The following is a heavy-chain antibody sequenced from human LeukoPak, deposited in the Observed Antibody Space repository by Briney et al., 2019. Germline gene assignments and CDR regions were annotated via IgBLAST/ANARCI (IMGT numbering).Heavy chain of an antibody. D-gene: IGHD3-3*01. CDR2: IRHDGSNK. V-gene: IGHV3-30*02. Sequence: GGSLRLSCAASGFIFSSYGINWVRQAPGKGLEWVSFIRHDGSNKYYADSVKGRFTISRDNSKNTVYLQMNSLRAEDMAVYYCAKGLTIFGVARDAFDTWGQGIMVTVSS. J-gene: IGHJ3*02. CDR3: AKGLTIFGVARDAFDT. CDR1: GFIFSSYG.